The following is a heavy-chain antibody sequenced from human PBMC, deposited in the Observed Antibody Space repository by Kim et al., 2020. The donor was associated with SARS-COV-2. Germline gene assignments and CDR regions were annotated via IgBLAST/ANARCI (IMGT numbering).Heavy chain of an antibody. D-gene: IGHD3-3*01. CDR3: ASWGAYYDFWSGSWG. CDR1: GGSISSSSYY. V-gene: IGHV4-39*01. J-gene: IGHJ6*02. Sequence: SETLSLTCTVSGGSISSSSYYWGWIRQPPGKGLEWIGSIYYSGSTYYNPSLKSRVTISVDTSKNQFSLKLSSVTAADTAVYYCASWGAYYDFWSGSWGWGQGTTVTVSS. CDR2: IYYSGST.